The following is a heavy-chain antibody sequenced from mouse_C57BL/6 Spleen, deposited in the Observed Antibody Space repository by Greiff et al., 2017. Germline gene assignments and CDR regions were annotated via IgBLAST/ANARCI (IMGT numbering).Heavy chain of an antibody. CDR2: INPNYGTT. Sequence: EVQLQQSGPELVKPGASVQISCKASGYSFTDYNMNWVKQSNGTSLEWIGVINPNYGTTSYNQKFKGTATLTVDQSSSTAYMQLNSLTSEDSAVYYCARGGELGRRGYYFDYWGQGTTLTVSS. D-gene: IGHD4-1*01. J-gene: IGHJ2*01. CDR1: GYSFTDYN. V-gene: IGHV1-39*01. CDR3: ARGGELGRRGYYFDY.